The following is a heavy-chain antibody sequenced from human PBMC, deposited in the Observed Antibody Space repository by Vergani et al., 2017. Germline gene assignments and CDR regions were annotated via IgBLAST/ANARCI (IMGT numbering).Heavy chain of an antibody. Sequence: VQLVESGGGVVQPGGSLRLSCAASGFTFSSYSMNWVRQAPGKGLEWVSAISGSGGSTYYADSVKGRFTISRDNSKNTLYLQMNSLGAEDTAVYYCAKDAGLSPSYGMDVWGQGTTVTVSS. J-gene: IGHJ6*02. CDR1: GFTFSSYS. CDR3: AKDAGLSPSYGMDV. V-gene: IGHV3-23*04. CDR2: ISGSGGST.